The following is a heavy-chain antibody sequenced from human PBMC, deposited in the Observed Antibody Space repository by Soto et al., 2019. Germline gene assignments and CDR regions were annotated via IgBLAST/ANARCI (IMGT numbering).Heavy chain of an antibody. CDR3: ARDGSYCSGGSGYLLDAFDI. CDR1: GFTFSSYG. V-gene: IGHV3-33*01. Sequence: QVQLVESGGGVVQPGRSLRLSCAASGFTFSSYGMHWVRQAPGKGLEWVAVIWYDGSNKYYADSVKGRFTISRDNSKNTLYLQMNSLRAEDTAVYYCARDGSYCSGGSGYLLDAFDIWGQGTMVTVSS. J-gene: IGHJ3*02. CDR2: IWYDGSNK. D-gene: IGHD2-15*01.